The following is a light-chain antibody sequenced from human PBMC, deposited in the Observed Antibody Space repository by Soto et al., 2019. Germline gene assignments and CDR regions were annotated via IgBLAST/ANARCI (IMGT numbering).Light chain of an antibody. CDR3: QQYDTYPRT. CDR1: QSISNW. V-gene: IGKV1-5*03. J-gene: IGKJ1*01. CDR2: KAS. Sequence: DIQMTQSPSTLSASVGDRVTITCRASQSISNWLAWYQQKPGKAPKLLIFKASTLESGVRSRFSGSGSGTEFTLNISSLQPDDFATYHCQQYDTYPRTFGQGTKVDIK.